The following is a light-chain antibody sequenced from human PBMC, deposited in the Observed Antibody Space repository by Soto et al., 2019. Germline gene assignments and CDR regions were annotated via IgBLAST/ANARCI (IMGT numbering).Light chain of an antibody. V-gene: IGLV2-23*02. CDR3: CSSGGSPTYV. CDR1: SSNVGSYKL. J-gene: IGLJ1*01. Sequence: QSALTQPASVSGSPGQSITISCTGTSSNVGSYKLVSWYQQHPGKAPKLMSFEVNKRPSGVSNRFSGSKSGNTASLTISGLKVEDEADNYCCSSGGSPTYVFGTGTKLTVL. CDR2: EVN.